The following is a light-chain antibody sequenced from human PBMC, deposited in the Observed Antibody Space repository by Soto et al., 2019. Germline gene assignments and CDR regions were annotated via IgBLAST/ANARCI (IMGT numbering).Light chain of an antibody. CDR2: GAS. CDR1: QSVGNN. CDR3: QQYNDWPRYT. J-gene: IGKJ2*01. V-gene: IGKV3-15*01. Sequence: EIVMTQSPATLSVSPGERVSLSCRASQSVGNNLAWYRQIPGQAPRLLIYGASARVTGIPVRFSASVSGTEFTLTISSLQSEDFAVYYCQQYNDWPRYTFGQGTKLEIK.